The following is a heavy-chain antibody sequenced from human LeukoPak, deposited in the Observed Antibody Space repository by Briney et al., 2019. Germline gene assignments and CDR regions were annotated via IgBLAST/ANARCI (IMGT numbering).Heavy chain of an antibody. CDR3: AKDPVVTAMEPTNWFDP. J-gene: IGHJ5*02. V-gene: IGHV3-23*01. D-gene: IGHD2-21*02. CDR1: GFTFRRYA. Sequence: GGSLRLSCTASGFTFRRYAMNWVRQAPGKGLEWISAISGSDNNTYYADSVKGRFTISRDNSKNTLYLQMNSLRAEDTAVYYCAKDPVVTAMEPTNWFDPWGQGTLVTVSS. CDR2: ISGSDNNT.